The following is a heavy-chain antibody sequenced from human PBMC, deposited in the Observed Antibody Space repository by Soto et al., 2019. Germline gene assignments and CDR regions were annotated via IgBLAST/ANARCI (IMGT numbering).Heavy chain of an antibody. D-gene: IGHD6-19*01. CDR3: AKLAVAGYDAFDI. CDR2: ISYDGSNK. Sequence: QVQLGESGGGVVQRGRSLRLSCAASGFTFSSSGMHLVRQAPGKGLEWVAVISYDGSNKYYADSVKGRFTISRDNSKNTLYLQMNSLRAEDTAVYYCAKLAVAGYDAFDIWGQGTMVTVSS. J-gene: IGHJ3*02. V-gene: IGHV3-30*18. CDR1: GFTFSSSG.